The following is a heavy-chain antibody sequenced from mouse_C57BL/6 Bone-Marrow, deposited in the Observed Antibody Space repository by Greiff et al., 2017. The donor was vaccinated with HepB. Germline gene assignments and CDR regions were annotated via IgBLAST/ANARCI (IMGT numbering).Heavy chain of an antibody. CDR2: INPYNGGT. CDR3: ARIPYYYGRGYYFDY. Sequence: VQLQQSGPVLVKPGASVKMSCKASGYTFTDYYMNWVKQSHGKSLEWIGVINPYNGGTSYNQKFKGKATLTVDKSSSTAYMELNSLTSEDSAVYYCARIPYYYGRGYYFDYWGQGTTLTVSS. CDR1: GYTFTDYY. D-gene: IGHD1-1*01. V-gene: IGHV1-19*01. J-gene: IGHJ2*01.